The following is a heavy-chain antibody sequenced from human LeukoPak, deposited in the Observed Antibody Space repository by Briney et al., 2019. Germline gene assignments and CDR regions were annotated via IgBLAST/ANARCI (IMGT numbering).Heavy chain of an antibody. V-gene: IGHV3-7*03. CDR2: IKQDGSEK. J-gene: IGHJ4*02. Sequence: GGSLRLSCAASGFTFSSFWMGWVRQAPGKGLEWVATIKQDGSEKYSVDSVKGRFTISRDNSKNTLYLQMNSLRAEDTAVYYCAKGNPQPFDYWGQGTLVTVSS. CDR1: GFTFSSFW. D-gene: IGHD1-14*01. CDR3: AKGNPQPFDY.